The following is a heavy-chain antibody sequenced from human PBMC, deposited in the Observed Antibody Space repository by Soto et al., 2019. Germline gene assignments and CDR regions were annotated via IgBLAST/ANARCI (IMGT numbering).Heavy chain of an antibody. CDR1: GFTFSSYS. V-gene: IGHV3-30-3*01. J-gene: IGHJ4*02. D-gene: IGHD5-12*01. Sequence: GGSLRLSCAASGFTFSSYSMHWVRQAPSKGLEWVAVISYDGSNKYYADSVKGRFTISRDNSKNTLYLQMNSLRAEDTAVYYCARAAVGGYVGVDYWGQGTLVTVSS. CDR2: ISYDGSNK. CDR3: ARAAVGGYVGVDY.